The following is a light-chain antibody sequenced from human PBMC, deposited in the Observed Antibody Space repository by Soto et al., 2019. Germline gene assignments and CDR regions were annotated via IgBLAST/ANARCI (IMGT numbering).Light chain of an antibody. CDR2: DAS. CDR3: QQRSNWPRWT. Sequence: EIVLTQSPATLSLSPGERATLSCRASQSVSSYLAWYQQKPGQAPRLLIYDASNRATGIPARFSGSGSGTDFTLTISSIEPEDVAVYYCQQRSNWPRWTFGQGTKVEIK. J-gene: IGKJ1*01. V-gene: IGKV3-11*01. CDR1: QSVSSY.